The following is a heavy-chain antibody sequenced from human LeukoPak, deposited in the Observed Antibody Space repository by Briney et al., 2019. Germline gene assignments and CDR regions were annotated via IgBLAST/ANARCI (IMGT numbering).Heavy chain of an antibody. V-gene: IGHV3-30*02. J-gene: IGHJ4*02. CDR2: IRYDGSKK. Sequence: GGSLRLSCAASGFTFSTYGMHWARQAPGKGLEWVAFIRYDGSKKYYADSVKGRFTISRDNSKNTLYLQMNSLRAEDTAVYYCAKDSGPTLLYPAFDYWGQGTLVTVSS. CDR1: GFTFSTYG. CDR3: AKDSGPTLLYPAFDY. D-gene: IGHD2-2*02.